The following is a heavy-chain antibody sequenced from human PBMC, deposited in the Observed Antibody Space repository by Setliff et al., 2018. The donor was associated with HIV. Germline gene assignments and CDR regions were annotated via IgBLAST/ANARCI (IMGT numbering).Heavy chain of an antibody. CDR1: GYSLTSYS. CDR2: INPNTGNP. CDR3: ARRSHSVGTSWPFDH. D-gene: IGHD6-13*01. Sequence: ASVKVSCKASGYSLTSYSINWVRQAPGQGLEWMGYINPNTGNPTYAQGFTGRFVFSVDTPVSTAYLQISSLEAQDTGVYYCARRSHSVGTSWPFDHWGQGTQVTVSS. V-gene: IGHV7-4-1*02. J-gene: IGHJ4*02.